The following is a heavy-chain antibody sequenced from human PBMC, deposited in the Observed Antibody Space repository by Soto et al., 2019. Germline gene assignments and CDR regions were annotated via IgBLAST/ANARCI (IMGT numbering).Heavy chain of an antibody. Sequence: SVKVSCKASGFTFTSSAVQWVRQARGQRLEWMGWIVVGSGNTNYAQKFQERGTITRDMSTSTAYRALSSLRSEDTAVYYCAAAAWAGTTSFDPWGQGTRVTVSS. CDR2: IVVGSGNT. J-gene: IGHJ5*02. D-gene: IGHD1-1*01. CDR3: AAAAWAGTTSFDP. CDR1: GFTFTSSA. V-gene: IGHV1-58*01.